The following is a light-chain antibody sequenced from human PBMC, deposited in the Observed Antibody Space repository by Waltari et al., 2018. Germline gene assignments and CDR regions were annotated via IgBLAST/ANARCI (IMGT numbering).Light chain of an antibody. CDR2: GAS. CDR3: QQYASSVLYT. CDR1: QSLGKNY. Sequence: IVLTQSPGTLSLSPGDRASLFCRASQSLGKNYLAWYQHKPGPAPRLLIYGASSRAAGIPDRFSGSGSGTDFTLTISRLEPEDFAVYYCQQYASSVLYTFGQGTKLEIK. J-gene: IGKJ2*01. V-gene: IGKV3-20*01.